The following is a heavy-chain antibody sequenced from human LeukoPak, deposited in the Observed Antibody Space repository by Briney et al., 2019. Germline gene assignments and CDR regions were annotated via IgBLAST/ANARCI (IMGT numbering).Heavy chain of an antibody. J-gene: IGHJ6*02. CDR3: ANELRAYSYYYGMDV. CDR1: GFTFSSYA. D-gene: IGHD2-15*01. V-gene: IGHV3-23*01. Sequence: GGSLRLSCAASGFTFSSYAMSWVRQAPGKGLEWVSAISGNGGSTYYADSVKGRFTISRDNSKNTLYLQMNSLRAEDTAVYYCANELRAYSYYYGMDVWGQGTTVTVSS. CDR2: ISGNGGST.